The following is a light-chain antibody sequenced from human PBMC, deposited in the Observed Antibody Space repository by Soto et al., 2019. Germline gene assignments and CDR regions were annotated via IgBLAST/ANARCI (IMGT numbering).Light chain of an antibody. Sequence: EIVMTQSPATLSVSPGERATLSCRASQSVSSSLAWYQQKPGQAPRLLFYGASTRATGIPARFSGSGSGTEFTLTISSLQSEDFAVYYCQQYNNWSKTFGQGT. CDR3: QQYNNWSKT. CDR1: QSVSSS. J-gene: IGKJ1*01. V-gene: IGKV3-15*01. CDR2: GAS.